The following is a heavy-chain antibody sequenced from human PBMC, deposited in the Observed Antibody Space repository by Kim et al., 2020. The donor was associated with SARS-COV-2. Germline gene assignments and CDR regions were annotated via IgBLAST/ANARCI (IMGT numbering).Heavy chain of an antibody. Sequence: ISRDNSKNTLYLQMNSLRVEDTAVYYCAKNVGGRYFDYWGQGTLVTVSS. D-gene: IGHD1-26*01. V-gene: IGHV3-23*01. CDR3: AKNVGGRYFDY. J-gene: IGHJ4*02.